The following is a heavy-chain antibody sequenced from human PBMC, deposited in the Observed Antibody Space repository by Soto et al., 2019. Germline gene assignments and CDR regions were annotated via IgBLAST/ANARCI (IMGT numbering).Heavy chain of an antibody. CDR3: ARDIVGASCVDY. CDR1: GFTFSSYS. V-gene: IGHV3-21*01. D-gene: IGHD1-26*01. CDR2: ISSSSTYI. J-gene: IGHJ4*02. Sequence: XXSLRLSFAASGFTFSSYSMNWVPQAPGKGLEWVSSISSSSTYIYYADSVKGRFTISRDNANNSLYLQMNSMRAEDTAVYYCARDIVGASCVDYWGQGTLVTVSS.